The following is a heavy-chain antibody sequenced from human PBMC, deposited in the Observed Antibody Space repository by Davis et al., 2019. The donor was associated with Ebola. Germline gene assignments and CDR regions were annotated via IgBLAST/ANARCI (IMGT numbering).Heavy chain of an antibody. CDR1: GFNFRRSW. J-gene: IGHJ4*02. V-gene: IGHV3-7*03. CDR2: IKPDGSEK. Sequence: GGPLRLPCSVSGFNFRRSWMTWVRQAPGKGLEWVANIKPDGSEKYYVDSMKGRFTISRDNAKNSLYLQMNSLRAEDTAVYYCAREGEVWITFPDYWRQGNLVSVSS. D-gene: IGHD3-16*01. CDR3: AREGEVWITFPDY.